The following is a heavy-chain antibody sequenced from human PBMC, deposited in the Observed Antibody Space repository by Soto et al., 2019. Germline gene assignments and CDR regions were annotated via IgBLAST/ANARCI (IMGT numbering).Heavy chain of an antibody. V-gene: IGHV4-39*01. Sequence: ETLSLTCTVSGGSISTSTYYWGWVRQPPGKGLEWIGTISYSGSTYYNPSLKSRVTISVDASKNQFSLKLTSVTAADTAVYFCARLYYAGSHYYHQGYWGQGTLVTVSS. CDR1: GGSISTSTYY. CDR3: ARLYYAGSHYYHQGY. J-gene: IGHJ4*02. CDR2: ISYSGST. D-gene: IGHD3-22*01.